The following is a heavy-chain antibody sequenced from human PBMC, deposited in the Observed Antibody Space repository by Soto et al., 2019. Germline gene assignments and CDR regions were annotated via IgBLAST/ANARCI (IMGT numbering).Heavy chain of an antibody. CDR1: GGSISSSSYY. J-gene: IGHJ1*01. Sequence: SETLSLTCTVSGGSISSSSYYWGWIRQPPGKGLEWIGSIYYSGSTYYNPSLKSRVTISVDTSKNQFSLKLSSVTAADTAVYYCARGQSRRYGDYAEYFQHWGQGTLVTVSS. V-gene: IGHV4-39*01. CDR3: ARGQSRRYGDYAEYFQH. CDR2: IYYSGST. D-gene: IGHD4-17*01.